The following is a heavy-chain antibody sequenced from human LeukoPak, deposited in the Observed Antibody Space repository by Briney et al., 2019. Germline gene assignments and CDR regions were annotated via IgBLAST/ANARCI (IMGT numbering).Heavy chain of an antibody. V-gene: IGHV4-34*01. CDR3: ATVSDILTGYGVDP. CDR1: GGSFSDYF. CDR2: IYHSGST. D-gene: IGHD3-9*01. Sequence: SETLSLTCAVYGGSFSDYFWSWIRQPPGKGLEWIGEIYHSGSTNYNPSLKSRVTISVDKSKNQFSLKLSSVTAADTAVYYCATVSDILTGYGVDPWGQGTLVTVSS. J-gene: IGHJ5*02.